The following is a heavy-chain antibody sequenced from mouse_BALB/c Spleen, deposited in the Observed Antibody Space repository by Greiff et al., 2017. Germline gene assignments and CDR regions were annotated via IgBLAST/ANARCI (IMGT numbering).Heavy chain of an antibody. CDR3: ARHEDYANAMDY. V-gene: IGHV5-6*01. CDR1: GFTFSSYG. Sequence: EVKLMESGGDLVKPGGSLKLSCAASGFTFSSYGMSWVLQTPDKRLEWVATISSGGSYTYYPDSVKGRFTISRDNAKNTLYLQMSSLKSEDTAMYYCARHEDYANAMDYWGQGTSVTVSS. D-gene: IGHD1-1*01. J-gene: IGHJ4*01. CDR2: ISSGGSYT.